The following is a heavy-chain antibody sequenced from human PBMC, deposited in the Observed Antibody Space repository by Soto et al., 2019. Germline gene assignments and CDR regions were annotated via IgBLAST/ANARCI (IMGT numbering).Heavy chain of an antibody. CDR3: AHGPDITDNAFQH. CDR2: IYWDDEK. D-gene: IGHD1-1*01. J-gene: IGHJ1*01. Sequence: QITLKESGPTLVKPKQTLTLTCTFSGFSLSTSGVGVGWVRQPPGEALEWLALIYWDDEKRYSPYLKSRLTITKDPSKSQVVLTMTHVDPVDTGTYSWAHGPDITDNAFQHWGQGTLVAVSS. CDR1: GFSLSTSGVG. V-gene: IGHV2-5*02.